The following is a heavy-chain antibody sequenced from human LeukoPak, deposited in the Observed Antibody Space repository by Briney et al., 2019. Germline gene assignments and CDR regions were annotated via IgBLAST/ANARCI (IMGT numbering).Heavy chain of an antibody. Sequence: SETLSLTCTVSGGPISSGSYYCSWIRQPAGKGLEWIGRIYTSGSTNYNPSLKSRVTISVDTSKNQFSLKLSSVTAADTAVYYCARGYCSGGSCLYDYWGQGTLVTVSS. J-gene: IGHJ4*02. CDR2: IYTSGST. CDR1: GGPISSGSYY. D-gene: IGHD2-15*01. V-gene: IGHV4-61*02. CDR3: ARGYCSGGSCLYDY.